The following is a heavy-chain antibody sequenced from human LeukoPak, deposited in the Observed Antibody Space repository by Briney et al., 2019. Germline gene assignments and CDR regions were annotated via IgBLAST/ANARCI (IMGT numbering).Heavy chain of an antibody. D-gene: IGHD1-14*01. CDR1: GFTFSSYS. V-gene: IGHV3-21*01. J-gene: IGHJ4*02. CDR2: ISSSSSYI. CDR3: ARDLTVGATGGDY. Sequence: GGSLRLSCAASGFTFSSYSMNWVRQAPGKGLEWVSSISSSSSYIYYADSVKGRFTTSRDNAKNSLYLQMNSLRAEDTAVYYCARDLTVGATGGDYWGQGTLVTVSS.